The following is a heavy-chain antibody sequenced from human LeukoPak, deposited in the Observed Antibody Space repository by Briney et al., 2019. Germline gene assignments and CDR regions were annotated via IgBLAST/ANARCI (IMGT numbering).Heavy chain of an antibody. Sequence: SETLSLTCTVSGGSISSSSYYWGWIRQPPGKGLEWIGEINHSGSTNYNPSLKSRVTISVDTSKNQFSLKLSSVTAADTAVYYCARTPYDSSGYFYPLFDYWGQGTLVTVSS. D-gene: IGHD3-22*01. CDR3: ARTPYDSSGYFYPLFDY. CDR1: GGSISSSSYY. CDR2: INHSGST. V-gene: IGHV4-39*07. J-gene: IGHJ4*02.